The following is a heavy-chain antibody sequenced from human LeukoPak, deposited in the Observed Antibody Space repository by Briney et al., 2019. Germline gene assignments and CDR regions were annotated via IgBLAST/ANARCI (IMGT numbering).Heavy chain of an antibody. CDR3: ARSSIIAAAGPYHFDY. CDR1: GGTFSSYA. V-gene: IGHV1-69*06. Sequence: SVKVSCKASGGTFSSYAISWVRQAPGQGLEWMGGIIPIFGTANYAQKFQGRVTITADKSTSTAYMELSSLRSEDTAVYYCARSSIIAAAGPYHFDYWGQGTLVTVSS. J-gene: IGHJ4*02. CDR2: IIPIFGTA. D-gene: IGHD6-13*01.